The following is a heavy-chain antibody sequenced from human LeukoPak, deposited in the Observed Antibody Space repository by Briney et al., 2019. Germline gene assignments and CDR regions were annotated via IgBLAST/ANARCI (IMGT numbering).Heavy chain of an antibody. CDR1: GYTFTSYG. CDR2: ISAYNGNT. V-gene: IGHV1-18*01. J-gene: IGHJ4*02. D-gene: IGHD3-3*01. CDR3: ARDYSGSAYYDFWSGRATFYY. Sequence: ASVKVSCKAPGYTFTSYGISWVRQAPGQGLEWMGWISAYNGNTNYAQKLQGRVTMTTDTSTSTAYMELRSLRSDDTAVYYCARDYSGSAYYDFWSGRATFYYWGQGTLVTVSS.